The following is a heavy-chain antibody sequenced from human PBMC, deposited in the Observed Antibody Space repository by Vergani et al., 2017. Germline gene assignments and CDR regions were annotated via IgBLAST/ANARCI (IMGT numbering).Heavy chain of an antibody. CDR1: GGSISSGSYY. CDR3: ARHLAYCGGDCYPYYYGMDV. V-gene: IGHV4-61*02. J-gene: IGHJ6*02. Sequence: QVQLQEPGPGLVKPSQTLSLTCTVSGGSISSGSYYWSWIRQPAGKGLEWIGRIYTSGSTNYNPSLKSRATISVDTSKNQFSLKLSSVTAADTAVYYCARHLAYCGGDCYPYYYGMDVWGQGTTVTVSS. D-gene: IGHD2-21*02. CDR2: IYTSGST.